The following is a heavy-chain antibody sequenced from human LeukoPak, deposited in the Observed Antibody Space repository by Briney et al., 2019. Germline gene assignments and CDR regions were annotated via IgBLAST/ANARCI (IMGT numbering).Heavy chain of an antibody. Sequence: ASVKVSCTASGYIFTTYGINWVRQAPGQGLEWMGWINTNTGSPTYAQGFTGRFVFSLDTSVSTAYLQISSLKADDTAVYYCARRPNGNYMDVWGKGTTVAVSS. V-gene: IGHV7-4-1*02. CDR3: ARRPNGNYMDV. CDR1: GYIFTTYG. D-gene: IGHD4-17*01. J-gene: IGHJ6*03. CDR2: INTNTGSP.